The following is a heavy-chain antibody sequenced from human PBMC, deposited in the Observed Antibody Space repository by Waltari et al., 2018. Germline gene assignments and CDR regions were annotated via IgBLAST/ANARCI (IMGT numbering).Heavy chain of an antibody. Sequence: EVQLVESGGGLVQPGRSLRLSCAASGFTFDDYAMHWVRQAPGKGLEWVSGISWNSGSIGYADSVKGRFTISRDNAKNSLYLQMNSLRAEDMALYYCAKARGTTVTSQIDYWGQGTLVTVSS. CDR3: AKARGTTVTSQIDY. CDR1: GFTFDDYA. J-gene: IGHJ4*02. CDR2: ISWNSGSI. D-gene: IGHD4-17*01. V-gene: IGHV3-9*03.